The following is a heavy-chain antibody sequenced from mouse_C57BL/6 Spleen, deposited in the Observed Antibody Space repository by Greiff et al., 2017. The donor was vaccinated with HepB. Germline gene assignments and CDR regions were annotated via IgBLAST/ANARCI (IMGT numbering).Heavy chain of an antibody. CDR1: GYTFTSYW. V-gene: IGHV1-64*01. J-gene: IGHJ2*01. Sequence: QVQLQQPGAELVKPGASVKLSCKASGYTFTSYWMHWVKQRPGQGLEWIGMIHPNSGSTNYNEKFKSKATLTVDKSSSTAYMQLSSLTSEDSAVYYGARGEGYGSSYYFDYWGQGTTLTVSS. CDR2: IHPNSGST. D-gene: IGHD1-1*01. CDR3: ARGEGYGSSYYFDY.